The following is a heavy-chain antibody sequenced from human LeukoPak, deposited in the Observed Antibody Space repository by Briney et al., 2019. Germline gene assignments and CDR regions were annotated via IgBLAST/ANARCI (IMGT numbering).Heavy chain of an antibody. D-gene: IGHD3-9*01. J-gene: IGHJ4*02. CDR3: ARDGFDAGIYFDY. CDR2: INQDGSQR. V-gene: IGHV3-7*01. CDR1: GFTFSSHW. Sequence: PGGSLRLSRAVSGFTFSSHWMSWVRQAPGKGLEWVANINQDGSQRYYVDSAKGRFTISRDNAKNSLYLQMDSLRVEDTAVYYCARDGFDAGIYFDYWGQGALVIVSS.